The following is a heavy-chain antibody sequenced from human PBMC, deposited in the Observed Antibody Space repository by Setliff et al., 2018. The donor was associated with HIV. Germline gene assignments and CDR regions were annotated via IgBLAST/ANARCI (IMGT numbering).Heavy chain of an antibody. Sequence: GGSLRLSCAASGFTFSSYSMHWVRQAPGKGLEWVAFIRYDGSNKYYADSVKGRFTISRDNSKHTLFLQMGSLRGEDTAIYYCAKATPYYLDYWGQGTLVTVSS. D-gene: IGHD4-17*01. J-gene: IGHJ4*02. CDR3: AKATPYYLDY. V-gene: IGHV3-30*02. CDR2: IRYDGSNK. CDR1: GFTFSSYS.